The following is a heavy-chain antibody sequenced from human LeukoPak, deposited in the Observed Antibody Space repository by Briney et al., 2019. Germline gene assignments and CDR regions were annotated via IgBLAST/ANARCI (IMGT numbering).Heavy chain of an antibody. V-gene: IGHV4-4*02. CDR3: VGYNWNYGEYNWFDP. CDR1: GGSISSSNW. D-gene: IGHD1-7*01. CDR2: IYHSGST. Sequence: PSETLSLTCAVSGGSISSSNWWSWIRQPPGKGLEWIGEIYHSGSTNYNPSLKSRVTISVDKSKTQFSLKLSSVTAADTAVYYCVGYNWNYGEYNWFDPWGQGTLVTASS. J-gene: IGHJ5*02.